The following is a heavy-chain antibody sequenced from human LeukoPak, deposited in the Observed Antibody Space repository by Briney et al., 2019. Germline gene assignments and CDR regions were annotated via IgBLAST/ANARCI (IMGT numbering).Heavy chain of an antibody. V-gene: IGHV3-9*01. Sequence: GGSLRLSCAASGLTFDDYAMHWVRQAPGKGLEWVSGISWNSDSIGYADSVKGRFTISRDNAKSSLYLQMNSLRAEDTAVYYCAKDSVVRGFDYWGQGTLVTVSS. CDR2: ISWNSDSI. D-gene: IGHD3-10*01. J-gene: IGHJ4*02. CDR1: GLTFDDYA. CDR3: AKDSVVRGFDY.